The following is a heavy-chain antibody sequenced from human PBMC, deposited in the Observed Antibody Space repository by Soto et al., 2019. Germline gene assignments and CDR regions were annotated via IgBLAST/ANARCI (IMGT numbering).Heavy chain of an antibody. CDR2: IYYSGST. V-gene: IGHV4-39*07. Sequence: PSETLSLTCTVSGGSISSSSYYWGWIRQPPGKGLEWIGSIYYSGSTYYNPSLKSRVTISVGTSKNQFSLKLDSVAAADTAVYYCARDLDTATYFDYWGHGTLVTVSS. J-gene: IGHJ4*01. D-gene: IGHD5-18*01. CDR3: ARDLDTATYFDY. CDR1: GGSISSSSYY.